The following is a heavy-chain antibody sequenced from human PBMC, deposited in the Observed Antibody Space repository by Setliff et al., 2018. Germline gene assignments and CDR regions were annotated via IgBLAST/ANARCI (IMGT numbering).Heavy chain of an antibody. V-gene: IGHV3-74*03. J-gene: IGHJ6*02. CDR2: VNDDGSSA. CDR3: ARAYYGTVNGYSSYYGLDV. D-gene: IGHD3-9*01. CDR1: GFTFSSYW. Sequence: GGSLRLSCAASGFTFSSYWMHWVRQDPGKGLVWVSRVNDDGSSAMYADSVKGRFTMSRDNAKNTLYLQMNSLRAEDTAVYYCARAYYGTVNGYSSYYGLDVGGQGTTVTVSS.